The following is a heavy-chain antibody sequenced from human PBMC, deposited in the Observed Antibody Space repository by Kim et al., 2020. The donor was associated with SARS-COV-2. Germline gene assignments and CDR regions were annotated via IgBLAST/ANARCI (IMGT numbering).Heavy chain of an antibody. CDR3: ARGFRIVGATGLDY. CDR1: GGSFSGYY. V-gene: IGHV4-34*01. J-gene: IGHJ4*02. CDR2: INHSGST. Sequence: SETLSLTCAVYGGSFSGYYWSWIRQPPGKGLEWIGEINHSGSTNYNPSLKSRVTISVDTSKNQFSLKLSSVTAADTAVHYCARGFRIVGATGLDYWGQGTLVTVSS. D-gene: IGHD1-26*01.